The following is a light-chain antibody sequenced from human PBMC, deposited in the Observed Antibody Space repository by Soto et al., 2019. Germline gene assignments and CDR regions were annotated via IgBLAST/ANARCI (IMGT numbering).Light chain of an antibody. CDR3: GADHGSGSNFVV. V-gene: IGLV9-49*01. CDR2: VGTGGIVG. J-gene: IGLJ2*01. CDR1: SGYSNYK. Sequence: QLVLTQPPSASASLGASVTLTCTLSSGYSNYKVDWYQQRPGKGPRFVMRVGTGGIVGSKGDVIPDRFSVLGSGLNRYLTIKNIQEEDESDYHCGADHGSGSNFVVFGGGTQLTVL.